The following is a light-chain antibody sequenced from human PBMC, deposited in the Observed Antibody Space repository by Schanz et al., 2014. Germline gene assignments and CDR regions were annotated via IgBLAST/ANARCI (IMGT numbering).Light chain of an antibody. CDR2: DAS. CDR1: QSVYSY. Sequence: EIVLTQSPATLSLSPGERATLSCRASQSVYSYLAWYQQKPGQAPRLLIYDASNRATGIPARFSASGSGTDFTLTISSLEPEDFAVYYCQQRSNWPLTFGGGTKVEIK. V-gene: IGKV3-11*01. CDR3: QQRSNWPLT. J-gene: IGKJ4*01.